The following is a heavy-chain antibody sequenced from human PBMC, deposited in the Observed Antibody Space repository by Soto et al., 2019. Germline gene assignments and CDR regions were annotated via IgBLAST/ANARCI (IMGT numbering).Heavy chain of an antibody. CDR2: ISGSGGST. J-gene: IGHJ3*02. D-gene: IGHD4-17*01. Sequence: EVQLLESGGGLVRPGGSLRLSCAASGFTFSSYDMSWVRQAPGKGLECVSGISGSGGSTYYADSVKGRFTISRDNSKNTLYLQMNSLRAEDTAVYYCAKTTTLDRAFDIWGQGTMVTVSS. CDR1: GFTFSSYD. CDR3: AKTTTLDRAFDI. V-gene: IGHV3-23*01.